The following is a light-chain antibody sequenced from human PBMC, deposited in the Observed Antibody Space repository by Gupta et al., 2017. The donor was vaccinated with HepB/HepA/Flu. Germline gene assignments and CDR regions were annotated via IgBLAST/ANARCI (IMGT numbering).Light chain of an antibody. V-gene: IGLV7-46*01. CDR3: LLSYSGARV. CDR2: DTS. CDR1: TGAVTSGHY. J-gene: IGLJ3*02. Sequence: QAVVTQEPALPVSPGGTVTLTGGSSTGAVTSGHYPDGFQQKPGQPPRTLIYDTSNKHSWTPARFSGSLLGGKAALTLSGAQPEDEAEYYCLLSYSGARVFGGGTKLTVL.